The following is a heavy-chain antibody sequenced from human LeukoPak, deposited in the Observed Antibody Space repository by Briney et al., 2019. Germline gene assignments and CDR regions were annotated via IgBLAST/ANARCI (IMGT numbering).Heavy chain of an antibody. V-gene: IGHV1-3*03. CDR3: ARDNALDSSQMDV. CDR2: INAGNGNT. D-gene: IGHD3-22*01. CDR1: GYTFTSYA. J-gene: IGHJ6*04. Sequence: GASVNVSCTASGYTFTSYAMHWVRQAPGQRLEWMGWINAGNGNTKYSQEFQGRVTITRDTSASTDYMELSSLRSEDMAVYYCARDNALDSSQMDVWGKGTTVTVSS.